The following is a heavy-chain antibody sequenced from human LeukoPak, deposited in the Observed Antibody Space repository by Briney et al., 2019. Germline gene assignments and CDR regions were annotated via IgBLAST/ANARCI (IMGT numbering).Heavy chain of an antibody. CDR3: ARDLGDSTVVTTLDAFDI. V-gene: IGHV1-2*02. CDR2: INVNSGGT. CDR1: GYSFTGYH. D-gene: IGHD4-23*01. Sequence: SSVQVSCKASGYSFTGYHIQWVRQAPGQGLEWMGWINVNSGGTKYAQKFQGRITMTRDTSISTAYMELRSLRSDDTAVYYCARDLGDSTVVTTLDAFDIWGQGTMVTVSS. J-gene: IGHJ3*02.